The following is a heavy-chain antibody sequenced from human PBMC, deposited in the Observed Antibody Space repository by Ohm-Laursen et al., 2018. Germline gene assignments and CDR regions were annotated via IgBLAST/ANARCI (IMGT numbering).Heavy chain of an antibody. CDR3: MAAAAS. V-gene: IGHV3-15*01. D-gene: IGHD6-13*01. J-gene: IGHJ5*02. CDR1: GLSFSNPY. CDR2: IKSKTSGATT. Sequence: SLRLSCAASGLSFSNPYMTWVRQAPGKGLEWTGRIKSKTSGATTDYAAPVKGRFIISRDDSKNTVYLQMNSLKIEDTGVYYCMAAAASWGQGTLVTVSS.